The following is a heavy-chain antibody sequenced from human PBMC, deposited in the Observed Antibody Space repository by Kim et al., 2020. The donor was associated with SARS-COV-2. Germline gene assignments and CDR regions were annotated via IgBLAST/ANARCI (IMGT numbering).Heavy chain of an antibody. V-gene: IGHV4-4*02. CDR1: GGSIISSNW. CDR2: IYHSGST. J-gene: IGHJ6*01. D-gene: IGHD2-8*01. CDR3: ASAAGYATNYYGMDV. Sequence: SETLSLTCAVSGGSIISSNWWSWVRQPPGKGLEWIWEIYHSGSTNYNPSLKSRVTISVDKSKNQFSLKLSSVTAADTAVYYCASAAGYATNYYGMDVWGQGDTVTVSS.